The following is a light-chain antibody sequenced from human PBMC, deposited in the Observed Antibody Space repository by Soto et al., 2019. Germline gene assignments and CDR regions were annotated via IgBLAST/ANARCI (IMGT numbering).Light chain of an antibody. CDR2: AAS. CDR3: QQSYIMSEGYT. J-gene: IGKJ2*01. V-gene: IGKV1-39*01. Sequence: DIQVTQSPSSLSASAGDRVTITCRASQSISNHLNWYQQKPGKAPNLLIYAASSLQSGVPSRFSGSGSGTDFTPTITSLQPEDFATYYCQQSYIMSEGYTFGQGTKLEIK. CDR1: QSISNH.